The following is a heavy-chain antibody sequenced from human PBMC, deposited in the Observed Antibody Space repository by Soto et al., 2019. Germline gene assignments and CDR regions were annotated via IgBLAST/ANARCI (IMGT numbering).Heavy chain of an antibody. Sequence: SETLSLTCTVSGTSISSTNYYWGWIRRPPGKGLEWITSIYYTGMTYYNPSLKSRVTISVDTSKNQFSLKLSSVTAADRAVYYCATGPSSRNGYRQFDYLAQRTLVTVSS. CDR1: GTSISSTNYY. CDR3: ATGPSSRNGYRQFDY. V-gene: IGHV4-39*01. J-gene: IGHJ4*02. D-gene: IGHD6-25*01. CDR2: IYYTGMT.